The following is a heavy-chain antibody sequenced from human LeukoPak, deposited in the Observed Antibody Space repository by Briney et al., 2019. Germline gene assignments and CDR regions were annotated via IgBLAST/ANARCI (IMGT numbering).Heavy chain of an antibody. D-gene: IGHD3-22*01. Sequence: GASVTVSCKASGYTFTSYYMHWVRQAPGQGLEWMGIINPSGGSTSYAQKFQGRVTMTRDTSTSTVYMELSSLRSEDTAVYYCARDLSYGSGYYYFDYWGQGTLVTVSS. J-gene: IGHJ4*02. V-gene: IGHV1-46*01. CDR1: GYTFTSYY. CDR3: ARDLSYGSGYYYFDY. CDR2: INPSGGST.